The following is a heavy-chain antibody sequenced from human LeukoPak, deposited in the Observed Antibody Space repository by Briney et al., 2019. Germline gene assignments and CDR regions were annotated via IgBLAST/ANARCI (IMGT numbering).Heavy chain of an antibody. D-gene: IGHD2-2*01. Sequence: SETLSLTCAAYGGSFSGYYWSWIRQPPGKGLEWIGEINHSGSTNYNPSLKSRVTISVDTSKDQFSLKLSSVTAADTAVYYCARDCFRYCSSTSSYAELYYYGMDVWGKGTTVTVSS. CDR1: GGSFSGYY. CDR3: ARDCFRYCSSTSSYAELYYYGMDV. V-gene: IGHV4-34*01. J-gene: IGHJ6*04. CDR2: INHSGST.